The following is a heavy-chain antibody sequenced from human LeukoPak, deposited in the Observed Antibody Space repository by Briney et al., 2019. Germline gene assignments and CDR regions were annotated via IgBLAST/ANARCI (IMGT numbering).Heavy chain of an antibody. CDR1: GGSVNYYY. V-gene: IGHV4-59*02. J-gene: IGHJ4*02. CDR2: IYHSGST. D-gene: IGHD6-6*01. CDR3: GRENRGRTARPNQIDY. Sequence: SETLSLTCTVSGGSVNYYYWTWIRQPPGKGLEWIGEIYHSGSTNYNPSLKSRVTISVDTSKNQFSLKLTSVTAADTAVYYCGRENRGRTARPNQIDYWGQGTLVTVSS.